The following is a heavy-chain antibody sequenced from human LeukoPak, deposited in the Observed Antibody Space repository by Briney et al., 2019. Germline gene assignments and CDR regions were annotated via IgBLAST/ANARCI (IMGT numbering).Heavy chain of an antibody. J-gene: IGHJ4*02. D-gene: IGHD1-7*01. CDR2: ISSSSSYI. CDR3: ARGGRGTGTRAFPFDY. CDR1: GFTFSSYS. Sequence: GGSLRLSCAASGFTFSSYSMNWVRQAPGKGLEWVSSISSSSSYIYYADSVKGRFTISRDNAKNSLYLQMNSLRAEDTAVYYCARGGRGTGTRAFPFDYWGQGTLVTVSS. V-gene: IGHV3-21*01.